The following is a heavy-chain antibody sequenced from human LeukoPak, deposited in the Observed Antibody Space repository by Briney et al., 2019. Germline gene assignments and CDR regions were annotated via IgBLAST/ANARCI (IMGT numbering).Heavy chain of an antibody. J-gene: IGHJ5*02. CDR1: GGSISGYY. D-gene: IGHD1-26*01. Sequence: SETLSLTCTVSGGSISGYYWSWIRQPPGKGLEWMGYIYSSGSTSYSPSLKSRVTISVDTSKNQFSLKLSSVTAADTAMYYCVRDHLRGAGWFDPWGHGTLVIVSS. V-gene: IGHV4-59*01. CDR2: IYSSGST. CDR3: VRDHLRGAGWFDP.